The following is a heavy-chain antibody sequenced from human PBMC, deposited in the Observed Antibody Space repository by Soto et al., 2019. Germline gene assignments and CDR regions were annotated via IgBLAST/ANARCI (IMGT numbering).Heavy chain of an antibody. J-gene: IGHJ4*02. CDR3: ASGDSGRYLTYFDY. D-gene: IGHD1-26*01. Sequence: PSETLSLTCAVFGGSFSGYYWSWIRQPPGKGLEWIGEINHSGSTNYNPSLKSRVTISVDTSKNQFSLKLSSVTAADTAVYYCASGDSGRYLTYFDYWGQGTLVTVSS. CDR1: GGSFSGYY. CDR2: INHSGST. V-gene: IGHV4-34*01.